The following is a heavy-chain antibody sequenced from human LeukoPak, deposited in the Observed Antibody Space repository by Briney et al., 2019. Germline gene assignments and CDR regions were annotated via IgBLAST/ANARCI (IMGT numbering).Heavy chain of an antibody. CDR3: ARSRYGSGSYYLDY. D-gene: IGHD3-10*01. V-gene: IGHV3-74*01. CDR2: IESDGTTT. J-gene: IGHJ4*02. CDR1: GFTFSRYW. Sequence: GGSLRLSCAASGFTFSRYWMHWVRQAPGKGLVWVSRIESDGTTTTYADSVKGRFTISRDNAKNTLYLQMNSLRAEDTAVYYCARSRYGSGSYYLDYWGQGTLVTVSS.